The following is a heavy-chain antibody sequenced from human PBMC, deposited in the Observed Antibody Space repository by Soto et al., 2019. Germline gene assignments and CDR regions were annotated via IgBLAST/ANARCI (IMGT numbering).Heavy chain of an antibody. V-gene: IGHV3-30-3*01. CDR1: GFTFSSYS. Sequence: GGSLRLSCAASGFTFSSYSMHWVRQAPGKGLVWVAVIPYDGSNTYYADSVKGRFTISRDNAKNTVYLQMNSLRPGDTAVYYCARSGPIDYWGRGTLVTVSS. J-gene: IGHJ4*02. CDR2: IPYDGSNT. CDR3: ARSGPIDY.